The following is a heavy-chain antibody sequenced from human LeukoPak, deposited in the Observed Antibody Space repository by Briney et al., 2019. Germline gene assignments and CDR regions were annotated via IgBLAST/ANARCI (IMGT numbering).Heavy chain of an antibody. CDR1: GFTLKNNY. D-gene: IGHD2-15*01. CDR3: AIGSYCSGGSCYPLFDY. V-gene: IGHV3-53*01. J-gene: IGHJ4*02. Sequence: GGSLRLSCGASGFTLKNNYMNWVRQAPGKGLEWVSGIYGDGSTYYTKSVKGRFTISRDSSKNTLYLQMNSLRAEDTAVYYCAIGSYCSGGSCYPLFDYWGRGTLVTVSS. CDR2: IYGDGST.